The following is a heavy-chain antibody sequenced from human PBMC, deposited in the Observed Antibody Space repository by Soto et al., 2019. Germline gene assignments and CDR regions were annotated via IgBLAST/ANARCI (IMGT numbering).Heavy chain of an antibody. V-gene: IGHV3-33*01. CDR3: ARDSKGTVTPLFDY. CDR2: IWYDGSNK. D-gene: IGHD4-4*01. CDR1: GSIFSTYG. J-gene: IGHJ4*02. Sequence: GGSLRLSCAASGSIFSTYGMHWVRQTPGKGLEWVAVIWYDGSNKYYADSVKGRFTISRDNSKNTLYLQMNSLRAEDTAVYYCARDSKGTVTPLFDYWGQGTLVTVSS.